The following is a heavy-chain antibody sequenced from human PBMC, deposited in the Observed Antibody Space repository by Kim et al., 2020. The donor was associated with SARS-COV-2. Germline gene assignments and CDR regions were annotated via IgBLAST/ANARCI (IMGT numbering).Heavy chain of an antibody. J-gene: IGHJ4*02. D-gene: IGHD5-12*01. CDR2: ISSSSSYI. V-gene: IGHV3-21*01. Sequence: GGSLRLSCAASGFTFSSYSMNWVRQAPGKGLEWVSSISSSSSYIYYADSVKGRFTISRDNAKNSLYLQMNSLRAEDTAVYYCASEWGWQVGGYDIDYWGQGTLVTVSS. CDR1: GFTFSSYS. CDR3: ASEWGWQVGGYDIDY.